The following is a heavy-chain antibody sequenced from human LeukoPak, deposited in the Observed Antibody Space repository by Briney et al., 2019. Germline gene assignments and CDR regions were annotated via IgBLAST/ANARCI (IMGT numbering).Heavy chain of an antibody. V-gene: IGHV1-2*02. J-gene: IGHJ6*03. CDR3: ARDRGVDYCSSGSCSHYYYYMDV. Sequence: ASVKVSCKASGYTFTGYYMHWVRQAPGQGLEWMGWINPNSGGTNYAQKFQGRVTMTRDTSISTAYMELSRLRSDDTAVYYCARDRGVDYCSSGSCSHYYYYMDVWGKGTTVTISS. CDR1: GYTFTGYY. CDR2: INPNSGGT. D-gene: IGHD2-15*01.